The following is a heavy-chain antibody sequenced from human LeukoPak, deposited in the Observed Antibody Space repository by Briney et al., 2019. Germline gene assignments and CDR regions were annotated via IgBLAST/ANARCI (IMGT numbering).Heavy chain of an antibody. V-gene: IGHV4-39*01. CDR2: IYYSGST. Sequence: PSETLSLTCNVSGGSISSRSYYWGWIRQPPGKGLEWIGTIYYSGSTYYNPSLKSRVTISVDTSKNQFSLKLSSVTAADTSVYYCARGSGGSWKGNWFDPWGQGTLVTVSS. CDR3: ARGSGGSWKGNWFDP. J-gene: IGHJ5*02. D-gene: IGHD2-15*01. CDR1: GGSISSRSYY.